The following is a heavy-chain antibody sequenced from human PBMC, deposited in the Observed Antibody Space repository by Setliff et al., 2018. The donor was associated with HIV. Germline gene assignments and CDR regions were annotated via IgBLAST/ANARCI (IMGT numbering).Heavy chain of an antibody. CDR2: IYYSGST. CDR3: ARILLYDSSAYFVNAFDI. CDR1: GGSISSHY. V-gene: IGHV4-59*08. J-gene: IGHJ3*02. D-gene: IGHD3-22*01. Sequence: SETLSLTCTVSGGSISSHYWSWIRQPPGKGLEWIGSIYYSGSTNYNPSLKSRVTISVDTSKNQFYLKLSSVTAADTAVYYCARILLYDSSAYFVNAFDIWGQGTVVTVSS.